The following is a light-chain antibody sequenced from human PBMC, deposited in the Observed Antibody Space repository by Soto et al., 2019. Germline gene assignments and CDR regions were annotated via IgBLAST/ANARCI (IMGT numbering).Light chain of an antibody. CDR2: EVN. CDR3: SSYTSSTTPYV. CDR1: SSDVGGYNY. Sequence: QSALTKPASVSGSPGQSITISCTGTSSDVGGYNYVSCYQQHPGKAPKLMIYEVNNRPSGVSNRFSGSKSGNTASMTISGLQAEDEGDYYCSSYTSSTTPYVFGTGTKLTVL. V-gene: IGLV2-14*01. J-gene: IGLJ1*01.